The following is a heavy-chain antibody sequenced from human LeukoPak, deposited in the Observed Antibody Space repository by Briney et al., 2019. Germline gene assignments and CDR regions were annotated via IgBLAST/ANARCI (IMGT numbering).Heavy chain of an antibody. Sequence: ASVKVSCKASGYTFTSYYMHWVRQAPRQGLEWMGIINPSGGSTSYAQKLQGRVTITTDESTSTAYMELSSLRSEDTAVYYCARHPGYGYNFDFWGRGTVVTVSS. CDR3: ARHPGYGYNFDF. CDR1: GYTFTSYY. J-gene: IGHJ4*02. D-gene: IGHD5-24*01. CDR2: INPSGGST. V-gene: IGHV1-46*01.